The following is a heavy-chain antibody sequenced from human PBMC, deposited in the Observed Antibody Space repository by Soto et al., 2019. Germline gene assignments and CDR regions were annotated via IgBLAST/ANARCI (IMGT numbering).Heavy chain of an antibody. J-gene: IGHJ4*02. CDR2: ISGSGGST. Sequence: EVQLLESGGGLVQPGGSLRLSCAASGFTFSSYAMSWVRQAPGKGLEWVSAISGSGGSTYYADSVKGRFTISRDNSKNTLYLQMNSLRAEDTAVYYCATARFRDSSMFLLDYGGQGTLVTVSS. D-gene: IGHD6-19*01. CDR3: ATARFRDSSMFLLDY. V-gene: IGHV3-23*01. CDR1: GFTFSSYA.